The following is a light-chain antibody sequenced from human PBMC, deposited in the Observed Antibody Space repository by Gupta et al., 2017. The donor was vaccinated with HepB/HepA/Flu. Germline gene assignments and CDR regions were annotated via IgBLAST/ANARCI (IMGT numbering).Light chain of an antibody. Sequence: DLVMNQSPDPLAVSLGERATINCKSSQSVLYSSNNKNYLAWYQQKPGQPPKLLIYWASTRESGVPDRFSGSGSGTDFTLTISSLQAEDVAVYYCQQYYSNDGLTFGGGTKVEIK. CDR1: QSVLYSSNNKNY. V-gene: IGKV4-1*01. CDR2: WAS. J-gene: IGKJ4*02. CDR3: QQYYSNDGLT.